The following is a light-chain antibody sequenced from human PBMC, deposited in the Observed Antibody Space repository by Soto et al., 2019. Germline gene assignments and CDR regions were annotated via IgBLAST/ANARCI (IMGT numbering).Light chain of an antibody. CDR2: DNN. V-gene: IGLV1-40*01. J-gene: IGLJ1*01. CDR1: SSNIGAGYD. Sequence: QSVLTQPPSVSGAPGQRVTISCTGSSSNIGAGYDVNWYQHVPGTAPKLLIYDNNNRPSGVPDRFSGSKSGTSASLAITGLQAEDEADYYCQSYDGGLSSYIFGTGTKVTVL. CDR3: QSYDGGLSSYI.